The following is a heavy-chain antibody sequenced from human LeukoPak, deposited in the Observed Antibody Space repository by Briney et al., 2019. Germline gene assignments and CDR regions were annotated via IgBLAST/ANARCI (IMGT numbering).Heavy chain of an antibody. CDR2: IYYSGST. Sequence: SGPGLVKPSQTLSLTCTVSGGSINSGDYYWSWIRQPPGKGLEWIGYIYYSGSTYYNPSLKSRVTISVDTSKNQFSLKLSSVTAADTAVYFCAREGGYFDPPGFWGQGTLVTVSS. CDR3: AREGGYFDPPGF. V-gene: IGHV4-30-4*01. CDR1: GGSINSGDYY. D-gene: IGHD3-9*01. J-gene: IGHJ4*02.